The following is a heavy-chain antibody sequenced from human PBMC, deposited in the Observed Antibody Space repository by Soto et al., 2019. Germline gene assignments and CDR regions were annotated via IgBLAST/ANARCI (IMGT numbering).Heavy chain of an antibody. CDR2: ISRGGGRT. D-gene: IGHD3-10*01. V-gene: IGHV3-23*01. J-gene: IGHJ6*03. CDR3: ASELWFGEFYYYYYMDV. CDR1: GFTFSSYA. Sequence: GGSLRLSCAASGFTFSSYAMSWVRQAPGKGLEWVSNISRGGGRTYYVDSVKGRFTISRDNAKNTLYLQMNSLRAEDTAVYYCASELWFGEFYYYYYMDVWGKGTTVTVSS.